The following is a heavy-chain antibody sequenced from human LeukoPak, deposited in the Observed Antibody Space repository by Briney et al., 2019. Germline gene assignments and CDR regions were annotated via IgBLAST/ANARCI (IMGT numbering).Heavy chain of an antibody. CDR1: GYTFTGHY. D-gene: IGHD3-9*01. J-gene: IGHJ4*02. CDR3: VRDFDWGPDY. CDR2: IYGHVGGT. V-gene: IGHV1-2*02. Sequence: GASVTVSCKASGYTFTGHYLHWVRPAPGQGLEWMGWIYGHVGGTNFAQKFQDRVTMTRDTSITTAYMELTSLTPDDTAVYYCVRDFDWGPDYWGQGTLVTVSS.